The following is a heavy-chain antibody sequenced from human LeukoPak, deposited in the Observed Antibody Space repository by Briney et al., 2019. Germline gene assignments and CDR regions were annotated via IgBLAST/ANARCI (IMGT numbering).Heavy chain of an antibody. J-gene: IGHJ5*02. CDR1: GFTFSSYA. D-gene: IGHD6-13*01. CDR3: ARDPGYSSSWYR. CDR2: ISSSSSYI. V-gene: IGHV3-21*01. Sequence: GGSLRLSCAASGFTFSSYAMSWVRQAPGKGLEWVSSISSSSSYIYYADSVKGRFTISRDNAKNSLYLQMNSLRAEDTAVYYCARDPGYSSSWYRWGQGTLVTVSS.